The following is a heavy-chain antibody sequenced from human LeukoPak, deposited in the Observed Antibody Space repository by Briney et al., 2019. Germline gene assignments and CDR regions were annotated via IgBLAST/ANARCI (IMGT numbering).Heavy chain of an antibody. V-gene: IGHV4-34*01. CDR1: GGSFSGYY. CDR2: INHSGST. J-gene: IGHJ1*01. D-gene: IGHD4-17*01. Sequence: SETLSLTCAVYGGSFSGYYWSWIRQPPGKGLEWIGEINHSGSTNYNPSLKSRVTISVDTSKNQFSLKLSSVTAADTALYYCARGGGYGDYEYFQHWGQGTLVTVSS. CDR3: ARGGGYGDYEYFQH.